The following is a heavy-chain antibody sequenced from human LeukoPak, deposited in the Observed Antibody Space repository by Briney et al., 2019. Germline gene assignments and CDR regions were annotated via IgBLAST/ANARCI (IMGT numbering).Heavy chain of an antibody. D-gene: IGHD4-17*01. J-gene: IGHJ5*02. CDR1: GYTFTSYD. V-gene: IGHV1-18*01. CDR3: ARDYGDYEYDKENWFDP. Sequence: ASVKVSCKASGYTFTSYDISWVRQAPGQGLEWMGWISAYNGNTNYAQKLQGRVTMTTDTSTSTAYMELRSLRSDDTAVYYCARDYGDYEYDKENWFDPWGQGTLVTVSS. CDR2: ISAYNGNT.